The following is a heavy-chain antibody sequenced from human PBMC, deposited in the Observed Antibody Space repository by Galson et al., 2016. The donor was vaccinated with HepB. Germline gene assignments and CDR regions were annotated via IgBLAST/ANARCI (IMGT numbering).Heavy chain of an antibody. V-gene: IGHV3-33*01. D-gene: IGHD6-6*01. CDR3: ARGDSSYSGMDV. CDR2: IWYDGSNK. J-gene: IGHJ6*02. Sequence: SLRLSCAASGLTFSSYGMHWVRQAPGKGLEWVAIIWYDGSNKYYADSVKGRFTISRDNSKNTLYLQMNSLRAGDTAVYYCARGDSSYSGMDVWGQGTAVTVSS. CDR1: GLTFSSYG.